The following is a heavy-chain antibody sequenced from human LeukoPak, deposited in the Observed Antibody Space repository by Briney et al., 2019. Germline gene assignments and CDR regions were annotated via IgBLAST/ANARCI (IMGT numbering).Heavy chain of an antibody. CDR3: ARDPYDTTSPDAFDI. V-gene: IGHV4-4*02. Sequence: TSGTLSLTCAVSGGSISSSNWWSWVRQPPGKGLEWIGEIYHSGSTNYNPSLKSRVTISVDKSKNQFYLKLSSVTAADTAVYYCARDPYDTTSPDAFDIWGQGTMVTVSS. CDR1: GGSISSSNW. J-gene: IGHJ3*02. D-gene: IGHD3-9*01. CDR2: IYHSGST.